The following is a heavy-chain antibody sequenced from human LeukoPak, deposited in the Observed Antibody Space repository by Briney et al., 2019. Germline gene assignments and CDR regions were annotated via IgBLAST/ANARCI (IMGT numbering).Heavy chain of an antibody. CDR1: GGSFSGYY. CDR2: INHSGST. V-gene: IGHV4-34*01. CDR3: ARERTSYAYGSGVGY. D-gene: IGHD3-10*01. Sequence: SETLSLTCAVYGGSFSGYYWSWIRQPPGKGLEWIGEINHSGSTNYNPSLKSRVTISVDTSKNQFSLKLSSVTAADTAVYYCARERTSYAYGSGVGYWGQGTLVTVSS. J-gene: IGHJ4*02.